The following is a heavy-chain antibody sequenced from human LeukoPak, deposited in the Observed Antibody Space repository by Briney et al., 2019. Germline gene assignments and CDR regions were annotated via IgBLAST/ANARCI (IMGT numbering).Heavy chain of an antibody. D-gene: IGHD3-16*01. CDR2: ISSSSSYI. V-gene: IGHV3-21*01. CDR1: GFTFSSYS. J-gene: IGHJ6*02. Sequence: PGGSLRLSCAASGFTFSSYSMNWVRQAPGKGLEWVSSISSSSSYIYYADSVKGRFTISRDNAKNSLYLQMNSLRAEDTAVYYCARDARNDYVWGSSTYYYYYGMDVWGQGTTVTVSS. CDR3: ARDARNDYVWGSSTYYYYYGMDV.